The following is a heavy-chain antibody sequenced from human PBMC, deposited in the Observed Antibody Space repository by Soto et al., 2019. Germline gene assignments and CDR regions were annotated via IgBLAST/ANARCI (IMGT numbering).Heavy chain of an antibody. V-gene: IGHV1-69*19. CDR1: GGTFSSYA. CDR3: ARGAGEDIGYDGAFAY. D-gene: IGHD5-12*01. Sequence: QVQLVQSGAEVKKPGSSVKVSCKAYGGTFSSYAISWVRQAPGHGLEWMGGIIPIFGTANYAQKLQGRVTITADVSTSTAYMELSSLSYEYTAVYYCARGAGEDIGYDGAFAYWGQGPLVPVSS. J-gene: IGHJ4*02. CDR2: IIPIFGTA.